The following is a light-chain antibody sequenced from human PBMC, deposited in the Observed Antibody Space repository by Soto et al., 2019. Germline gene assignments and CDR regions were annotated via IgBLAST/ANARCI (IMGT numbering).Light chain of an antibody. CDR1: QSVSNNY. CDR2: GAS. J-gene: IGKJ1*01. Sequence: VVGTQQPAMLAASTGETAILSRRASQSVSNNYLAWYQQKPGQAPRLLIYGASNRATGIPDRFSGSGSGTDFTLTISRLEPEDFAVYYCQQYGSSGTFGQGTKVDIK. V-gene: IGKV3-20*01. CDR3: QQYGSSGT.